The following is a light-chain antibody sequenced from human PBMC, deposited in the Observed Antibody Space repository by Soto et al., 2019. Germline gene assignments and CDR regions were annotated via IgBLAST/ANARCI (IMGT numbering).Light chain of an antibody. Sequence: EIVLTQSPATLSLSPGERATLSCRASQSISSYLAWYQQKPGQAPRLLIFDASNRATGVPDRVSGSGSGTDFTHTISSLEPEDFAVYYCRQRSNWRPCPFTFGPGTKGDL. CDR1: QSISSY. CDR2: DAS. J-gene: IGKJ3*01. V-gene: IGKV3-11*01. CDR3: RQRSNWRPCPFT.